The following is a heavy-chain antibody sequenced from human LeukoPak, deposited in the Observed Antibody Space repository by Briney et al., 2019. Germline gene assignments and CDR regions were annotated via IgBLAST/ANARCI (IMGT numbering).Heavy chain of an antibody. V-gene: IGHV4-34*01. Sequence: SETLFLTCAVYGGCFNGYYWSSIRQTPEKVLERIGEINYSGSTNYKPSLKSRVTILLLTSKNQFSLKLSSVTAADTAVYYCARGLRGTPKHQPAELWGQGTLVTVSS. CDR3: ARGLRGTPKHQPAEL. J-gene: IGHJ4*02. CDR2: INYSGST. D-gene: IGHD1-14*01. CDR1: GGCFNGYY.